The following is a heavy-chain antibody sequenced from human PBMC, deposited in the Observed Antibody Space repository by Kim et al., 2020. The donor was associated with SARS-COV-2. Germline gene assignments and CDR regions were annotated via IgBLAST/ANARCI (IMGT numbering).Heavy chain of an antibody. CDR2: ISSSSSYT. CDR1: GFTFSDYY. Sequence: GGSLRLSCAASGFTFSDYYMSWIRQAPGKGLEWVSYISSSSSYTNYADSVKGRFTISRDNAKNSLYLQMNSLRAEDTAVYYCARIITMIVVANAFDIWGQGTMVTVSS. J-gene: IGHJ3*02. D-gene: IGHD3-22*01. V-gene: IGHV3-11*06. CDR3: ARIITMIVVANAFDI.